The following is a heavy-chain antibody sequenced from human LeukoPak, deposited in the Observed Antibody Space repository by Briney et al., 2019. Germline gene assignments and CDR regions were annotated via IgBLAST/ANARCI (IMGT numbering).Heavy chain of an antibody. Sequence: ASVKVSCKASGYTFTGYYMHWVRQAPGQGLEWMGWINPNSGGTNYAQKFQGRVTMTRDTSISTAYMELSRLRSDDTAVYYCARVPKRSYSYGSYYFDYWGQGTLVTVSS. CDR1: GYTFTGYY. J-gene: IGHJ4*02. V-gene: IGHV1-2*02. CDR2: INPNSGGT. CDR3: ARVPKRSYSYGSYYFDY. D-gene: IGHD5-18*01.